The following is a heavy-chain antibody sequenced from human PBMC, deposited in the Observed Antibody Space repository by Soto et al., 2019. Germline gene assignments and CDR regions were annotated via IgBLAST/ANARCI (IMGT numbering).Heavy chain of an antibody. CDR2: FNPADSEI. CDR3: ARSAFGGNSALDV. J-gene: IGHJ6*02. D-gene: IGHD2-21*02. V-gene: IGHV5-51*01. CDR1: GYTFTTYW. Sequence: GESLKISCKCSGYTFTTYWIGWVRQMPGKGLEYMGIFNPADSEIRYGPSFRGQVTISVDYSFSTAYLQWSSLKASDTGMYYCARSAFGGNSALDVWGQGTMVTVSS.